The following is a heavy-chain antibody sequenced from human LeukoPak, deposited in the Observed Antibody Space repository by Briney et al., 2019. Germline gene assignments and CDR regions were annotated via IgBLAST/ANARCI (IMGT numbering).Heavy chain of an antibody. CDR3: ARRQTYFDY. CDR1: GGSISPYF. CDR2: VYTNDGST. J-gene: IGHJ4*02. V-gene: IGHV4-4*09. Sequence: PSETLSLTCTVSGGSISPYFWSWVRQPPGKGLEWIGYVYTNDGSTKYNPSLKSRVAMSVDTSKNQISLKLSSVTAADTAIYYCARRQTYFDYWGQGTLVTVSS.